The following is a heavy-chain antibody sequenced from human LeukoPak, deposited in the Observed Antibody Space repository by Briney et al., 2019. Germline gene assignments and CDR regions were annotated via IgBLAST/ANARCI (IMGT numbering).Heavy chain of an antibody. CDR2: INWNGGST. J-gene: IGHJ4*02. V-gene: IGHV3-20*04. CDR1: GLTFDDYG. Sequence: PGGSLRLSCAASGLTFDDYGMSWVRHAPGKGLEWVSGINWNGGSTGYADSVKGRFTISRDNAKNSLYLQMNSLRAEDTALYYCARGKGIYYDSSGLDYWGQGTLVTVSS. D-gene: IGHD3-22*01. CDR3: ARGKGIYYDSSGLDY.